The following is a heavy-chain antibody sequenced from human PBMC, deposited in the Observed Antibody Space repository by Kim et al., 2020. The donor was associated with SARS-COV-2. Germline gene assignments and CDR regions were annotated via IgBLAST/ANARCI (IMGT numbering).Heavy chain of an antibody. J-gene: IGHJ3*02. V-gene: IGHV3-30*04. D-gene: IGHD3-10*01. CDR2: ISYDGSNK. Sequence: GGSLRLSCAASGFTFSSYAMHWVRQAPGKGLEWVAVISYDGSNKYYVDSVKGRFTISRDNSKNTLYLQMNSLRAEDTAVYYCARDLEGELFCFAFDIWG. CDR1: GFTFSSYA. CDR3: ARDLEGELFCFAFDI.